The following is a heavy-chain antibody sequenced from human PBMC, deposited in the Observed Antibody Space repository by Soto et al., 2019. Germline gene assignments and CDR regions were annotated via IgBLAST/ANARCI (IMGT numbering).Heavy chain of an antibody. CDR2: ISGSGGST. Sequence: GGSLRLSCAASGFTFSSYAMSWVRQAPGKGLEWVSAISGSGGSTYYADSVKGRFTISRDNSKNTLYLQMNSLRAEDTAVYYCAKGQSRYSYGPYFDYWGQGTLVTVSS. CDR1: GFTFSSYA. CDR3: AKGQSRYSYGPYFDY. D-gene: IGHD5-18*01. J-gene: IGHJ4*02. V-gene: IGHV3-23*01.